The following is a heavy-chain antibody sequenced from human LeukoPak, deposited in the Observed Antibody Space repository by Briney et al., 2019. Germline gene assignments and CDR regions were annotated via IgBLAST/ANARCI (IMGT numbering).Heavy chain of an antibody. CDR3: ASLQAHGGNYIDH. J-gene: IGHJ4*02. D-gene: IGHD4-23*01. CDR1: GGSVSSTNW. Sequence: PSETLSLTCGVSGGSVSSTNWWTWIRQPPGKGLEWIGEVHLDGRTNFNPSLKSRLTMSVDLSENHVSLKLTPATAADTARYFCASLQAHGGNYIDHWGQGILVTVSS. CDR2: VHLDGRT. V-gene: IGHV4-4*02.